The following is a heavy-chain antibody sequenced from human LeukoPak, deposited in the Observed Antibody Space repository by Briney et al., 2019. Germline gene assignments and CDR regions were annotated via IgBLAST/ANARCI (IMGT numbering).Heavy chain of an antibody. D-gene: IGHD2-15*01. Sequence: GGSLRLSCAASGFTFSSYWMSWVRQGPGKGLEWVSGINWNGGSTDYADSVKGRFTISRDNAKKFLYLQMNSLRAEDTALYHCARGGGYCRGGSCYQPLALWGRGTLVTVSS. CDR3: ARGGGYCRGGSCYQPLAL. V-gene: IGHV3-20*01. J-gene: IGHJ2*01. CDR1: GFTFSSYW. CDR2: INWNGGST.